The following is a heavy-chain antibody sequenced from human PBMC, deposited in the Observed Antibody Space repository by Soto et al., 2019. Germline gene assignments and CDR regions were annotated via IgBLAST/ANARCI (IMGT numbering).Heavy chain of an antibody. V-gene: IGHV1-69*08. Sequence: QVQLVQSGAEVKKPGSSVKVSCKASGGTFSSYTISWVRQAPGQGLEWMGRIIPILGMADYAQKFQGRVTISADKXTSKAYMDVSSLRSEDTAMYYCAREDSSGYLSLDYWGQGSLVTVSS. CDR1: GGTFSSYT. CDR3: AREDSSGYLSLDY. J-gene: IGHJ4*02. D-gene: IGHD3-22*01. CDR2: IIPILGMA.